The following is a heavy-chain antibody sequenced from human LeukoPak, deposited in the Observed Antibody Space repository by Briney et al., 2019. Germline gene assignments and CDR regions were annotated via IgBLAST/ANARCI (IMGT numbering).Heavy chain of an antibody. V-gene: IGHV4-4*07. J-gene: IGHJ3*02. CDR3: ARVTMTAPDDAFDI. D-gene: IGHD3-22*01. Sequence: SETLSLTCTASGGSISSYYWSWIRQPAGKGLEWIGRIYTSGSTNYNPSLKSRVTMSVDTSKNQFSLKLSSVTAADTDVYYCARVTMTAPDDAFDIWGQGTMVTVSS. CDR2: IYTSGST. CDR1: GGSISSYY.